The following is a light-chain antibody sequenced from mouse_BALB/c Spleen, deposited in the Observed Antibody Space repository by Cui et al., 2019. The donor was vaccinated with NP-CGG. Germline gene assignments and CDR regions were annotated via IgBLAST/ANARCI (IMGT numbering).Light chain of an antibody. CDR3: ALWYSNHWV. CDR2: GTN. V-gene: IGLV1*01. J-gene: IGLJ1*01. CDR1: TGAVTTSNH. Sequence: QAVVTQKSALTTSPGETVIPTCRSSTGAVTTSNHANWVQEKPDHLFTGLIGGTNNRAPVVPARFSGSLIGDKAALTITGVPTKDEAIYFCALWYSNHWVFGGGSKLTVL.